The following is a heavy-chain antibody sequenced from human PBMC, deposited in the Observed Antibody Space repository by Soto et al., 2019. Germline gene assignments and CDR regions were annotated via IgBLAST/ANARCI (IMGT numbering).Heavy chain of an antibody. V-gene: IGHV1-2*02. CDR1: GYIFTGYY. D-gene: IGHD1-26*01. CDR3: ARVMSGSYLGHGYYFDY. Sequence: ASVKVSCKASGYIFTGYYMHWVRQAPGQGLEWMGWIDPNSGGTDYAQKFQGRVTMTRGTSISTAYMELSRLRVGDTAVYYCARVMSGSYLGHGYYFDYWGQGTLVTVSS. CDR2: IDPNSGGT. J-gene: IGHJ4*02.